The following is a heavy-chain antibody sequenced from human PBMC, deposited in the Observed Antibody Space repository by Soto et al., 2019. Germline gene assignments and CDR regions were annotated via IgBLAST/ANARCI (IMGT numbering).Heavy chain of an antibody. Sequence: GESLKISCKGSGYRFSTFWIGWVRQMPGKGLEWVAIIYPDQSRAMYSPAFQGQVTISVDKSISTAYLQWNSLKASDTAIYFCARVKVMTHKSRWFDPWGRGTLVTVSS. J-gene: IGHJ5*02. D-gene: IGHD6-13*01. V-gene: IGHV5-51*01. CDR1: GYRFSTFW. CDR3: ARVKVMTHKSRWFDP. CDR2: IYPDQSRA.